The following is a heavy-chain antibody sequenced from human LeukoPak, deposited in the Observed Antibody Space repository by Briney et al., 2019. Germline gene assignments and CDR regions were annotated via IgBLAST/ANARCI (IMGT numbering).Heavy chain of an antibody. CDR1: GFTVSSNY. CDR3: ASGSGSYRTPYYYMDV. V-gene: IGHV3-53*01. CDR2: IYSGGSS. D-gene: IGHD3-10*01. J-gene: IGHJ6*03. Sequence: GGSLRLSCVASGFTVSSNYMSWVRQAPGKGLEWVSVIYSGGSSYYADSVKGRFTISRDNSKNTLYLQMNSLRAEDTAVYYCASGSGSYRTPYYYMDVWGTGTTVTVSS.